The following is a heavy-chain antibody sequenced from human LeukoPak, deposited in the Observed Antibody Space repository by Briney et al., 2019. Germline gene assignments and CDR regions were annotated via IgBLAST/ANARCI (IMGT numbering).Heavy chain of an antibody. J-gene: IGHJ4*02. D-gene: IGHD2-21*02. CDR2: INPNSGGT. V-gene: IGHV1-2*02. CDR3: ARMTYCGGDCYYYVDY. CDR1: GYTFTGYY. Sequence: GASVKVSCKASGYTFTGYYMHWVRQAPGQGLEWMGWINPNSGGTNYAQKFQGRVTMTRDTSISTAYMELSRLRSDDTAVYYCARMTYCGGDCYYYVDYWGQGTLVTVSS.